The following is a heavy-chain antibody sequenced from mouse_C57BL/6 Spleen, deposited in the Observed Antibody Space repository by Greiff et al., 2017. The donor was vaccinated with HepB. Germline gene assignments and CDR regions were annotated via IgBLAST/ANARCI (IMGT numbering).Heavy chain of an antibody. D-gene: IGHD2-3*01. CDR2: INPGSGGT. Sequence: VQLQQSGAELVRPGPSVKVSCKASGYAFTNYLIEWVKQRPGQGLEWIGVINPGSGGTNYNEKFKGKATLTADKSSSTAYMQLSSLTSEDSAVYFCARSDGYDYWGQGTTLTVSS. CDR1: GYAFTNYL. J-gene: IGHJ2*01. V-gene: IGHV1-54*01. CDR3: ARSDGYDY.